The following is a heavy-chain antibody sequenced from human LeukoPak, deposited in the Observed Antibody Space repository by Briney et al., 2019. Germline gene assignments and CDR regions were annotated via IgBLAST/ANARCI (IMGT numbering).Heavy chain of an antibody. CDR1: GGSVSSYY. CDR3: ARHFAYSSSSYFDY. V-gene: IGHV4-59*08. Sequence: PSETLSLTCSVSGGSVSSYYWSWIRQPPGKGLEWIGYVYYTGSTNYHPSLKSRVTMFEDKSKNQFSLRLYSVTVADTAVYYCARHFAYSSSSYFDYWGQGSLVTVSS. D-gene: IGHD6-6*01. J-gene: IGHJ4*02. CDR2: VYYTGST.